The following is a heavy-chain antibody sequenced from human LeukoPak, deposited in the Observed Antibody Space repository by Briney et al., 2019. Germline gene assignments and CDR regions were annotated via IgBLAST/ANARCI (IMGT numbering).Heavy chain of an antibody. CDR2: IHTSGDT. CDR1: GLTGSHNY. Sequence: GGSLRLSCAASGLTGSHNYVSWVRQAPGKGLEWVSAIHTSGDTCYADSVKGRFTISRDNSKNTLYLQMSSLRAEDTAVYYCAKAHRPYCGGDCYSGSAFDIWGQGTMVTVSS. D-gene: IGHD2-21*02. V-gene: IGHV3-53*01. CDR3: AKAHRPYCGGDCYSGSAFDI. J-gene: IGHJ3*02.